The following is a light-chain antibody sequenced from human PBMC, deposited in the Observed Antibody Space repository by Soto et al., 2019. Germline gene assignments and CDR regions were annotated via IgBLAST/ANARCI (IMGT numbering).Light chain of an antibody. J-gene: IGKJ5*01. Sequence: EIVLTQSPATLSLSPGERATLSCRASQSVSSYLAWYQQKPGQAPRLLIYDASNRATGIPARFSGSGSGTDFTLTSSILEPEYFAVYYCQQRSNWPPITFGQGTRLEIK. CDR2: DAS. CDR1: QSVSSY. V-gene: IGKV3-11*01. CDR3: QQRSNWPPIT.